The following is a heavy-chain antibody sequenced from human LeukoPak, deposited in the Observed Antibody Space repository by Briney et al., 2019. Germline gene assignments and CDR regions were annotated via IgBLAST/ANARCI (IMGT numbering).Heavy chain of an antibody. CDR1: GFTFSSYD. J-gene: IGHJ2*01. CDR3: AKVTGYWYFDL. V-gene: IGHV3-23*01. D-gene: IGHD3-9*01. CDR2: NSGSGGST. Sequence: GGSLRLSCAASGFTFSSYDMSWVRQAPGKGLEWVLANSGSGGSTYADSVKGRFTISRDNSKNTLYLQMNSLRAEDTALYYCAKVTGYWYFDLWGRGTLVTVSS.